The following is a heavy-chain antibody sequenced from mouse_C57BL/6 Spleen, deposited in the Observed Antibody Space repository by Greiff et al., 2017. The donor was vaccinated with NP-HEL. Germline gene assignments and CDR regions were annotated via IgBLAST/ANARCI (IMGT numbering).Heavy chain of an antibody. D-gene: IGHD3-2*02. CDR2: IDPSDSYT. CDR1: GYTFTSYW. Sequence: VQLQQSGAELVKPGASVKLSCKASGYTFTSYWMQWVKQRPGQGLEWIGEIDPSDSYTNYNQRFKGKATLTVDTSSSTAYMQLSSLTSEDSAVYYCAREGGQLRPDYWGQSTTLTVSS. J-gene: IGHJ2*01. CDR3: AREGGQLRPDY. V-gene: IGHV1-50*01.